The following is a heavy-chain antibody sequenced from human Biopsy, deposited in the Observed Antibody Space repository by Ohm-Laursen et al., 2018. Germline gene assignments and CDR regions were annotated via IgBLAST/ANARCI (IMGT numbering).Heavy chain of an antibody. CDR1: GFSFNNYG. J-gene: IGHJ4*02. CDR3: AKDLRNNNWGVEN. CDR2: LSYDGSIK. Sequence: SLRLSCSASGFSFNNYGMHWVRQGPGKGLEWVALLSYDGSIKYYADSVKGRFASSRDNSKNTVHLQMNNLRAEDTAVFYCAKDLRNNNWGVENWGQGTLVTVSS. D-gene: IGHD7-27*01. V-gene: IGHV3-30*18.